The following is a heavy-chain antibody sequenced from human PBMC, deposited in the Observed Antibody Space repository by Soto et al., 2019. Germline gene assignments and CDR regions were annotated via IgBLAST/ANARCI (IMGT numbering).Heavy chain of an antibody. D-gene: IGHD1-7*01. J-gene: IGHJ6*02. V-gene: IGHV6-1*01. Sequence: KQSPTLSLPCAISGDSVSSNSAAWNWIRQSPSRGLEWLGRTYYRSKWYNDYAVSVKSRITINPDTSKNQFSLQLNSVTPEDTAVYYCARAITSTGTTGNWGPYYYYGMDVWGQGTTVTVSS. CDR2: TYYRSKWYN. CDR3: ARAITSTGTTGNWGPYYYYGMDV. CDR1: GDSVSSNSAA.